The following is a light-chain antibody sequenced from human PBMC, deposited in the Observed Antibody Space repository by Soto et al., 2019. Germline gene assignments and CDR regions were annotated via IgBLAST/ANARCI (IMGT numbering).Light chain of an antibody. Sequence: QSVLPQPPSVSAAPGQKVTISFSGSSSNIGNNYVSWYQQLPGTAPKLLIYENNKRPSGIPDRFSGSKSGTSATLGITGLQTGDEADYYCGTWDSSLSVVFGGGTKVTVL. CDR3: GTWDSSLSVV. J-gene: IGLJ2*01. V-gene: IGLV1-51*02. CDR1: SSNIGNNY. CDR2: ENN.